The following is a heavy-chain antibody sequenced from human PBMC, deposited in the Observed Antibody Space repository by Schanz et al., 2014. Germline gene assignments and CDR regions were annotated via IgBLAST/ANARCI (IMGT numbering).Heavy chain of an antibody. V-gene: IGHV3-21*01. CDR1: GFAFSSFA. J-gene: IGHJ4*02. Sequence: EVHLLESGGGLVQPGGSLRLSCVASGFAFSSFAMTWVRQAPGRGREWVSSSSTSGTYMYIADSLKGRLTITRDDAKKSMYLQMNNLRAEDTAVYYCAKSRESCPGGRCARGYLDYWGQGSVVLVYS. D-gene: IGHD2-8*02. CDR2: SSTSGTYM. CDR3: AKSRESCPGGRCARGYLDY.